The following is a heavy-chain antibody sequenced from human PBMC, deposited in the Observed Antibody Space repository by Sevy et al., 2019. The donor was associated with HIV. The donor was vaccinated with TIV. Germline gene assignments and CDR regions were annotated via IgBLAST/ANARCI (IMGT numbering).Heavy chain of an antibody. CDR2: MNPNNGNT. D-gene: IGHD5-18*01. V-gene: IGHV1-8*01. J-gene: IGHJ4*02. Sequence: ASVKVSCKASGYTFTSFDIKWVRQAPGQGLEWMGWMNPNNGNTGYAQNFQGRVIMTSNISISTAYMELSNLRSEDTAVYYCVRMGYSYGYAVDFWGQGHLVTVSS. CDR1: GYTFTSFD. CDR3: VRMGYSYGYAVDF.